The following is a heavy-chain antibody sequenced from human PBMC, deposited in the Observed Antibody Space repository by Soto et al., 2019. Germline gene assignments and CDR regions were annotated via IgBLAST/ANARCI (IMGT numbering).Heavy chain of an antibody. J-gene: IGHJ5*02. D-gene: IGHD6-19*01. CDR1: GYTFTSYG. CDR2: ISAYNGNT. V-gene: IGHV1-18*01. Sequence: QVQLVQSGAEVKKPGASVKVSCKASGYTFTSYGISWVRQAPGQGLEWMGWISAYNGNTNYAHKRQGRVTMTTDTSTSTAYMELRSLRSDDTAVYYCARKWYSSGWYGWFDPWGKGPLVTVSS. CDR3: ARKWYSSGWYGWFDP.